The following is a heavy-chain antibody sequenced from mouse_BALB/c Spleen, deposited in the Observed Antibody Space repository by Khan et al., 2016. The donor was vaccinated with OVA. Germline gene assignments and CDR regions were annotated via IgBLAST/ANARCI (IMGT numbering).Heavy chain of an antibody. V-gene: IGHV1S137*01. J-gene: IGHJ3*01. CDR2: ISTYYGDV. CDR1: GYTFTDFT. CDR3: TRGGGGNRFAY. Sequence: QVRLQQSGAELVRPGVSVKISCKGSGYTFTDFTMHWVKQSHAKSLEWIGVISTYYGDVTYNQKFKGKATMTVDKSSSTAYMELARLTSEDSAIYCWTRGGGGNRFAYWGQGTLVTVSA.